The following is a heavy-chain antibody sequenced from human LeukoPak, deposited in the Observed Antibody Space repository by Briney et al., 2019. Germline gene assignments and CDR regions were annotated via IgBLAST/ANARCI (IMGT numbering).Heavy chain of an antibody. J-gene: IGHJ6*02. D-gene: IGHD6-13*01. CDR1: GGSFRGYY. CDR3: ASSRGSSWYYYYYGMDV. V-gene: IGHV4-34*01. Sequence: SETLSLTCAVYGGSFRGYYWSWIRQPPGKGLEWIGEINHSGSTNYNPSLKSRVTISVDTSKNQFSLKLSSVTAADTAVYYCASSRGSSWYYYYYGMDVWGQGTTVTVSS. CDR2: INHSGST.